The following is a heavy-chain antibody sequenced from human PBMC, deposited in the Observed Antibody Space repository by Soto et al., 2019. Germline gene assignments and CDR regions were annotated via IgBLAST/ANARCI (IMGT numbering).Heavy chain of an antibody. J-gene: IGHJ6*02. CDR3: ARERRPSATSYYYYYYGMDV. Sequence: GGSLRLSCAASGFTFSSYSMNWVRQAPGKGLEWVSYISSSNSTIYYADSVKGRFTISRDNAKNSLYLQMNSLRDEDTAVYYCARERRPSATSYYYYYYGMDVWGQGTTVTVSS. CDR2: ISSSNSTI. V-gene: IGHV3-48*02. CDR1: GFTFSSYS.